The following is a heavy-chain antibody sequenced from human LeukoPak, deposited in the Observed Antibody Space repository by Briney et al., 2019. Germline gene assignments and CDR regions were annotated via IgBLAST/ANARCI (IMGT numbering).Heavy chain of an antibody. CDR1: GGSFSGYY. D-gene: IGHD6-19*01. J-gene: IGHJ4*02. CDR2: INHSGST. V-gene: IGHV4-34*01. Sequence: SETLSLTCAVYGGSFSGYYWSWIRQPPGKGLEWIGEINHSGSTYYNPSLKSRVTISVDTSKNQFSLKLSSVTAADTAVYYCARPVYSSGWYFGYWGQGTLVTVSS. CDR3: ARPVYSSGWYFGY.